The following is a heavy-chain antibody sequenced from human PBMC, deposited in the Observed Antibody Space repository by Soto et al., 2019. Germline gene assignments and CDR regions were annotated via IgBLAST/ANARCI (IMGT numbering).Heavy chain of an antibody. D-gene: IGHD1-26*01. Sequence: EVQLVESGGGLVQPGGSLRLSCAASGFTFSSYSMSWVRQAPGKGLEWVANIKQDGSETYYVDSVKGRFTISRDNAKNSLYLQMNSLRAEDTAVYYCARDDRSGTYDSYCDSWGQGTLVTVSS. CDR3: ARDDRSGTYDSYCDS. CDR2: IKQDGSET. J-gene: IGHJ4*02. CDR1: GFTFSSYS. V-gene: IGHV3-7*01.